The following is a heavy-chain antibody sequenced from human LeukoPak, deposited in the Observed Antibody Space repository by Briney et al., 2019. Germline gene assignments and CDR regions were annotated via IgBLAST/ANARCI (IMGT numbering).Heavy chain of an antibody. V-gene: IGHV3-30*02. J-gene: IGHJ4*02. CDR1: GFTFSSYS. CDR3: AKDPAYSSIGGKYFDY. CDR2: IRYDGSNK. D-gene: IGHD6-13*01. Sequence: GGSLRLSCAASGFTFSSYSMHWVRQAPGKGLEWVAFIRYDGSNKYYADSVKGRFTISRDNSKNTLYLQMNSLRAEDTAVYYCAKDPAYSSIGGKYFDYWGQGTLVTVSS.